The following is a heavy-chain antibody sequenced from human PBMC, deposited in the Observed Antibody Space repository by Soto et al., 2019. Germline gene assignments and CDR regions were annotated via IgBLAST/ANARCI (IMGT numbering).Heavy chain of an antibody. J-gene: IGHJ3*02. D-gene: IGHD6-19*01. CDR3: AKTANGWFSAFDI. V-gene: IGHV3-23*01. CDR1: GFTFSSYA. Sequence: EVQLLESGGGLVQPGGSLRLSCAASGFTFSSYAMSWVRQAPGKGLEWVSAISGSGGTTYYADSVKGRFTFSRDNSQNTLYLQMNSLRAADTAVYYCAKTANGWFSAFDIWGQGTMVTVSS. CDR2: ISGSGGTT.